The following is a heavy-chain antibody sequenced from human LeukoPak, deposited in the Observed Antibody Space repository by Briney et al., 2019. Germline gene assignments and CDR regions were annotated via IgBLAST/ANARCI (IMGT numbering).Heavy chain of an antibody. J-gene: IGHJ5*02. V-gene: IGHV4-34*01. Sequence: SETLSLTCAVYGGSFSGYYWSWIRQPPGKGLEWIGEINHSGSTNYNPSLKSRVTISVDTSKNQFSLKLSPVTAADTAVYYCATGSGGYWGPNWFDPWGQGTLVTVSS. CDR1: GGSFSGYY. D-gene: IGHD3-22*01. CDR2: INHSGST. CDR3: ATGSGGYWGPNWFDP.